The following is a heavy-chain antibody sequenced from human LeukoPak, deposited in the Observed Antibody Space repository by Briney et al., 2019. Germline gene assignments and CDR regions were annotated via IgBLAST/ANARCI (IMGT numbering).Heavy chain of an antibody. D-gene: IGHD6-13*01. V-gene: IGHV4-59*01. J-gene: IGHJ4*02. CDR3: ARDIEAAGLFLDY. CDR1: GGSISSYY. Sequence: KPSETLSLTCTVSGGSISSYYWSWIRQPPGKGLEWIGYIYYSGSTNYNPSLKSRVTISVDTSKNQFSLKLSSVTAADTAVYYCARDIEAAGLFLDYWGQGTLVTVSS. CDR2: IYYSGST.